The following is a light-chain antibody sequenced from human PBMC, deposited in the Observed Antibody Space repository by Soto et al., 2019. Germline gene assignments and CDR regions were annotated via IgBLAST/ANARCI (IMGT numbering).Light chain of an antibody. Sequence: PGSVSGSPGQSITISCTGTSXDIGGYKYVSWYQQHPGKAPKLIIFEVSNRPSGVSDRFSGSNSGNTASLTISGLQAEDEADYYCTSYSRYSVLVFGGGTKVTVL. V-gene: IGLV2-14*01. CDR3: TSYSRYSVLV. CDR1: SXDIGGYKY. J-gene: IGLJ3*02. CDR2: EVS.